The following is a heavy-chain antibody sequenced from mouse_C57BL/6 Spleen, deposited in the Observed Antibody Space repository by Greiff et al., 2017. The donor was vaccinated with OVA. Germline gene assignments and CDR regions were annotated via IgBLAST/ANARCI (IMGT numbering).Heavy chain of an antibody. CDR2: IDPNSGGT. CDR3: ARSGDGYRYAMDY. J-gene: IGHJ4*01. CDR1: GYTFTSYW. Sequence: QVHVKQPGAELVKPGASVKLSCKASGYTFTSYWMHWVKQRPGRGLEWIGRIDPNSGGTKYNEKFKSKATLTVDKPSSTAYMQLSSLTSEDSAVYYCARSGDGYRYAMDYWGQGTSVTVSS. D-gene: IGHD2-3*01. V-gene: IGHV1-72*01.